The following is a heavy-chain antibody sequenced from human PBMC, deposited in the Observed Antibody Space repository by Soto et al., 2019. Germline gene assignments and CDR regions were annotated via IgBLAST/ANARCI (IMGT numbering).Heavy chain of an antibody. Sequence: GGSLRLSCAASGFTFDYYSMNWVRQAPGKGLEWVSYIGRTRKYIAYVDSVKGRFTISRDGAKNSVFLQMNSLRDEDTAVYYCARDHNWSFDYWGQGIPVTVSS. J-gene: IGHJ4*02. V-gene: IGHV3-21*06. CDR3: ARDHNWSFDY. CDR2: IGRTRKYI. D-gene: IGHD1-20*01. CDR1: GFTFDYYS.